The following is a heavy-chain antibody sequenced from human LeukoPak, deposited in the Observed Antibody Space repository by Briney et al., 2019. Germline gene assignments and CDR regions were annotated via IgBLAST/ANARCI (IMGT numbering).Heavy chain of an antibody. CDR2: ISSSGDTR. D-gene: IGHD6-19*01. J-gene: IGHJ4*02. CDR1: EFAFSVYE. Sequence: GSLRLSCAASEFAFSVYEMYWVRQAPGKGLEWVSYISSSGDTRYYADSVKGRFTISRDNAKNSLYLQMNSLRAEDTAVYYCATLTVASTFDYWGQGALVTVSS. CDR3: ATLTVASTFDY. V-gene: IGHV3-48*03.